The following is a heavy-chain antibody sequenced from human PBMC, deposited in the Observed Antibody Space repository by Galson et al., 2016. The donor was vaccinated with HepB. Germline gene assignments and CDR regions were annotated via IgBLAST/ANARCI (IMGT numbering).Heavy chain of an antibody. J-gene: IGHJ2*01. CDR3: VGQQRRNSYILKSFDV. CDR1: GASITNTDYY. D-gene: IGHD2-21*01. V-gene: IGHV4-39*01. CDR2: LYYTGNT. Sequence: SETLSLTCTVSGASITNTDYYWGWIRQSPGKGLEWIGSLYYTGNTYSNPSLKSRFTISIDTTKKQLSLKVRSVTAADTAVYFCVGQQRRNSYILKSFDVWGRGTLLTVSS.